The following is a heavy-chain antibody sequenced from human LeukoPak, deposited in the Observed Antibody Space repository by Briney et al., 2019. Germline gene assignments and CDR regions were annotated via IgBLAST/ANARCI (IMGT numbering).Heavy chain of an antibody. CDR1: GYTFTNYG. V-gene: IGHV1-18*01. Sequence: APVQVSCKASGYTFTNYGISWVRQAPGQGLEWMGWISTYNGNTHYAQNFQGTFTMTTDTSTTTAYMELRSLRSDDTAVYYCARNTGNWDLDYWGQGTLVTVSS. J-gene: IGHJ4*02. CDR3: ARNTGNWDLDY. CDR2: ISTYNGNT. D-gene: IGHD1-1*01.